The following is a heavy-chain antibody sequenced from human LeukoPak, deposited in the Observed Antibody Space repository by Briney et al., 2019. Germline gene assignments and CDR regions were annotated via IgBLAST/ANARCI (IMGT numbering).Heavy chain of an antibody. Sequence: SETLSLTCAVSGGSISSGGYSWSWVRQPPGKGLEWIGYIYHSGSTYYNPSLKSRVTISVDSSKHHFSLQLSSVTAADTAVYYCARGSSAFDIWGQGTMVTVSS. CDR2: IYHSGST. CDR3: ARGSSAFDI. CDR1: GGSISSGGYS. V-gene: IGHV4-30-2*01. J-gene: IGHJ3*02.